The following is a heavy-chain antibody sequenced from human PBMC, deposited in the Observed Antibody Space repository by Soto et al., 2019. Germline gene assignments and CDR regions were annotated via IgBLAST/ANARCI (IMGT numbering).Heavy chain of an antibody. Sequence: GGSLRLSFATSVFTFSISGMHWVLHGPGKGLDWFPVLSSYGGNKDYGDSVRGRFTISRDTSNNTLFLEMKSLRVDDTAVYYCAKVKFRTGILSNIMNVWGQGTPVTVSS. D-gene: IGHD1-20*01. V-gene: IGHV3-30*18. CDR2: LSSYGGNK. CDR3: AKVKFRTGILSNIMNV. J-gene: IGHJ6*02. CDR1: VFTFSISG.